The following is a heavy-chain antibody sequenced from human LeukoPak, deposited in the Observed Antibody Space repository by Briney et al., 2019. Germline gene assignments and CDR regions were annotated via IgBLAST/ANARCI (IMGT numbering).Heavy chain of an antibody. V-gene: IGHV3-49*04. CDR1: GFTFGDYA. D-gene: IGHD2-2*01. CDR2: IRSKGYGGTP. J-gene: IGHJ4*02. Sequence: GGSLRLSCTASGFTFGDYAMSWVRQAPGKGLEWVGFIRSKGYGGTPGYAASVRGRFTVSRDDSKVIASLQMSSLKPEDTAVYYWGRAGKRDIVVVPAAHDYWGKGTLVTVSS. CDR3: GRAGKRDIVVVPAAHDY.